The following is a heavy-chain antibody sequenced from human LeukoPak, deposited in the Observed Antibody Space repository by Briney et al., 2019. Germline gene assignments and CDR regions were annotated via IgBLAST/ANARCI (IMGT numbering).Heavy chain of an antibody. J-gene: IGHJ4*02. D-gene: IGHD1/OR15-1a*01. Sequence: AGGSLRLSCAATGCSFSNSWMTWVRQAPGKGPEWLANINQDGSTKNYVNAVEGRFTISRDNAKNSLYLQMNSLRAEDTAVYYCTRDFAFQQFDYWGQGTLVTVSS. CDR1: GCSFSNSW. V-gene: IGHV3-7*01. CDR3: TRDFAFQQFDY. CDR2: INQDGSTK.